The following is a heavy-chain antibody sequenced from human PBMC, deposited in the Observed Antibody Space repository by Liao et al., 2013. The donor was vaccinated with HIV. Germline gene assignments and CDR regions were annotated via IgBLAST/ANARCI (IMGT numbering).Heavy chain of an antibody. CDR3: ARGRAFDY. V-gene: IGHV4-61*02. CDR2: IYTSGST. CDR1: GGSISSGSYY. J-gene: IGHJ4*02. Sequence: QVQLQESGPGLVKPSQTLSLTCTVSGGSISSGSYYWSWIRQPAGKGLEWIGRIYTSGSTNYNPSLKSRVTISVDTSKNQFSLKLSSVTAADTAVYYCARGRAFDYWGQGTLVTVSS.